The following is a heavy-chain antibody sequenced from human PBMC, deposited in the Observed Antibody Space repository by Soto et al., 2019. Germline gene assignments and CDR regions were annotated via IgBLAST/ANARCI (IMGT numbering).Heavy chain of an antibody. CDR3: AKGLDYLAY. J-gene: IGHJ4*02. CDR1: GFTFTTYA. CDR2: ISGSGGAT. V-gene: IGHV3-23*01. Sequence: EVPLLESGGGLVQPGGSLRLSCAASGFTFTTYAMSWVRQAPGKGLEWVSAISGSGGATYYADSVKGRFTISRDNSRNKLFLPMNSLRAEDTAFYDCAKGLDYLAYGGQGTLVTVSS.